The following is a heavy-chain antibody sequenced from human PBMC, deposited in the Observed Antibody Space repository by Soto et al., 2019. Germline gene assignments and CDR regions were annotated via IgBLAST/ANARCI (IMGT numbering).Heavy chain of an antibody. CDR2: ISGYNGNT. CDR1: GYTFTSYG. CDR3: ARRCSSTRCLEL. J-gene: IGHJ2*01. Sequence: QVQLVQSGAEVKKPGASVKVSCKASGYTFTSYGICWVRQAPGQGLEWMGWISGYNGNTNYAQNPQGRVTMTTDTSTSTVYMELRSLRSDDTAVYYCARRCSSTRCLELWGRGTLVIVSS. D-gene: IGHD2-2*01. V-gene: IGHV1-18*01.